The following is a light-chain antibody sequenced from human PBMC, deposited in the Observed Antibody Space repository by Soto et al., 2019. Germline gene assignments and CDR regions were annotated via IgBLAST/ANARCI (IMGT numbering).Light chain of an antibody. J-gene: IGKJ5*01. CDR2: GAS. CDR1: QSVSSTY. V-gene: IGKV3-20*01. Sequence: IVLTQSPGTLSLSPGDGATLSCRASQSVSSTYLAWYQQKPGQAPRLLIYGASNRATGIPDRFRGSGSGTDFTLAISRLEPDDFAVYYCQQYGGSMTFGQGTRLEIE. CDR3: QQYGGSMT.